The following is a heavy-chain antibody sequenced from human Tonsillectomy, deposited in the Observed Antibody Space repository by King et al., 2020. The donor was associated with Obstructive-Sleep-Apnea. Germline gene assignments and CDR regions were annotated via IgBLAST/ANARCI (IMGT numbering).Heavy chain of an antibody. CDR1: GFTFSSYW. J-gene: IGHJ1*01. CDR3: ARDDSSSWTDPVSNVEYFHH. V-gene: IGHV3-74*01. D-gene: IGHD6-13*01. Sequence: VQLVESGGGLVQPGGSLRLSCAASGFTFSSYWMHWVRQGPGKGLVWVSRINSDGSTTSYADSVKGRFTISRDNAKNTLYLQMNSLRVEDTAVYYCARDDSSSWTDPVSNVEYFHHWGQGTLVTVSS. CDR2: INSDGSTT.